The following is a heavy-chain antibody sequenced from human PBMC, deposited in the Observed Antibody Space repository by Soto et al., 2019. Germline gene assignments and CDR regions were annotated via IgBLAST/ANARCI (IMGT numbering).Heavy chain of an antibody. D-gene: IGHD2-15*01. CDR3: ARRRSVGSRTIFDS. CDR1: GFTFSSYW. V-gene: IGHV3-7*01. CDR2: INEDGSDK. J-gene: IGHJ4*02. Sequence: GGSLRLSCAASGFTFSSYWMNWVRQAPGKGLEWVTNINEDGSDKYYVDSVKGRFTISRDNAKNSLYLQMGSLRAEDTAVYYCARRRSVGSRTIFDSWGQGTLVTVSS.